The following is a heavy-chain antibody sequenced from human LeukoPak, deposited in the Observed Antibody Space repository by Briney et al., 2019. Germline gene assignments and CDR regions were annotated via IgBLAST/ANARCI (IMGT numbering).Heavy chain of an antibody. J-gene: IGHJ4*02. CDR2: IYHSGST. Sequence: SETLSRTCTVSGGSISSYYWSWIRQPPGKGLEWIGSIYHSGSTYYNPSLKSRVTISVDTSKNQFSLKLSSVTAADTAVYYCARQVPGIAVAGTLPTYFDYWGQGTLVTVSS. CDR1: GGSISSYY. D-gene: IGHD6-19*01. V-gene: IGHV4-59*08. CDR3: ARQVPGIAVAGTLPTYFDY.